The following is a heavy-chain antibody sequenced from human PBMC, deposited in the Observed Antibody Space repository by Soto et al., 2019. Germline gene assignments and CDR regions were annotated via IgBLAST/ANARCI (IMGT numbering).Heavy chain of an antibody. J-gene: IGHJ4*02. Sequence: QVQLQESGPGLVKPSQTLSLTCTVSGGSISSGGYYWSWIRQHPGKGLEWIGYIYYSGSTYYNPSLKRRVTISVDTSKNQLALKLSSVTAADTAVYYCARGGGYYYGSGSQGRFDYWGQGTLVTVSS. CDR3: ARGGGYYYGSGSQGRFDY. CDR1: GGSISSGGYY. V-gene: IGHV4-31*03. CDR2: IYYSGST. D-gene: IGHD3-10*01.